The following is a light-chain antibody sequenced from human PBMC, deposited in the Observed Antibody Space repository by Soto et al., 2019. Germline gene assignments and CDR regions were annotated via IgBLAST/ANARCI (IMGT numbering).Light chain of an antibody. CDR2: GAS. CDR3: QQYGPSPPYT. CDR1: QSINSVY. J-gene: IGKJ2*01. V-gene: IGKV3-20*01. Sequence: DIVLTQSPGTLSLSPGERATLSCRASQSINSVYLAWYQQKPGQAPRLLIYGASSRGPGIPDRFSCSGSGTDFSLTIDRLEPEDFAVYYCQQYGPSPPYTFGQGTRLEIK.